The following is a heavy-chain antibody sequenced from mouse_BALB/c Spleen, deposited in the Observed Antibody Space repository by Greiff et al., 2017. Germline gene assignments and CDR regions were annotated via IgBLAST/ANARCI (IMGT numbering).Heavy chain of an antibody. CDR1: GFTFSDYY. J-gene: IGHJ4*01. CDR2: ISDGGSYT. CDR3: ARGGRPAMDY. V-gene: IGHV5-4*02. Sequence: EVKLVESGGGLVKPGGSLKLSCAASGFTFSDYYMYWVRQTPEKRLEWVATISDGGSYTYYPDSVKGRFTISRDNAKNNLYLQMSSLKSEDTAMYYCARGGRPAMDYWGQGTSVTVSS. D-gene: IGHD1-1*02.